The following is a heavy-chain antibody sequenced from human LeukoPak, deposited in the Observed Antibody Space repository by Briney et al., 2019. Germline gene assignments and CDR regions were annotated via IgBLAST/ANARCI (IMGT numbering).Heavy chain of an antibody. V-gene: IGHV7-4-1*02. D-gene: IGHD5-18*01. CDR3: ARAHPGYSYGPPFIDY. J-gene: IGHJ4*02. CDR2: INTNTGNP. CDR1: GYTFKSHA. Sequence: ASVKVSCKASGYTFKSHAIHWVRQAPGQGLEWMGWINTNTGNPTYAQGFTGRSVFSLDTSVSTAYLQITSLKAEDTAVYYCARAHPGYSYGPPFIDYWGQGTLVTVSS.